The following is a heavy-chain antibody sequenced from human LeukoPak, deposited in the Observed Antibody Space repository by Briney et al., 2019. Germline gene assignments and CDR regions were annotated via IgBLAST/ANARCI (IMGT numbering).Heavy chain of an antibody. V-gene: IGHV5-51*06. CDR2: IYPGDSDT. CDR1: GYSFTSYW. D-gene: IGHD6-13*01. CDR3: ARSISIAAGKFDY. Sequence: GESLKISCKGSGYSFTSYWIGWVRQMPGKGLEWMGIIYPGDSDTRYSPSFQGYITISADKSISTAYLQWSSLKASDTAMYYCARSISIAAGKFDYWGQGALVTVSS. J-gene: IGHJ4*02.